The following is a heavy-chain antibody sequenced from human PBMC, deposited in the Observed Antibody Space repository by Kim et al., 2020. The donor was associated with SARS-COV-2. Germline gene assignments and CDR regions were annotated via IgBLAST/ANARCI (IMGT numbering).Heavy chain of an antibody. CDR3: ARDLTTVTRNYFDS. J-gene: IGHJ4*02. V-gene: IGHV3-33*01. CDR2: IWYDGSEK. CDR1: GITFSTYG. D-gene: IGHD4-17*01. Sequence: GGSLRLSCVVSGITFSTYGMHWVRQAPGKGLEWVALIWYDGSEKYYADSVKGRFSISRDNSKNTLYLDMNSLRAEDTAVYYCARDLTTVTRNYFDSWGQGTLVTV.